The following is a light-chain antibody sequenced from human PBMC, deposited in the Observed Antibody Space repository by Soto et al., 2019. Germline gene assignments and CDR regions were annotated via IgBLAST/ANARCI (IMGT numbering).Light chain of an antibody. J-gene: IGKJ5*01. V-gene: IGKV2-30*02. CDR2: KVS. CDR1: QSLVHSDGIAY. CDR3: MQVLQSPIT. Sequence: DVVMTQSPLSLPVTLGQPASISCRCNQSLVHSDGIAYFSWFQQRPGRSPRRLIYKVSNRDSGVPARFSGSGSGTDFALKISRVEAEDVGVYYCMQVLQSPITFGQGTRLEIK.